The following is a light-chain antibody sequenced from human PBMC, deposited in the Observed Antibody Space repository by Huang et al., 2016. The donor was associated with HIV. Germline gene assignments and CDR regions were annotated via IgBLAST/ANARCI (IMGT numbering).Light chain of an antibody. Sequence: DIVMTQSPLSLPVTPGEPASISCRSSQSLRHSNGYNYLDWYLQKPGQSPQLLIYLGSNRASGVPDRFSGSGSGTDFTLKISRVEADDVGVYYCMQALQTPLLTFGGGTKVEIK. CDR1: QSLRHSNGYNY. CDR3: MQALQTPLLT. J-gene: IGKJ4*01. V-gene: IGKV2-28*01. CDR2: LGS.